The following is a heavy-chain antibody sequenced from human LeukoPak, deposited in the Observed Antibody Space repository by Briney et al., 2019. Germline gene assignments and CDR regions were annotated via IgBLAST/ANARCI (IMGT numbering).Heavy chain of an antibody. J-gene: IGHJ4*02. CDR1: GGSISSYY. V-gene: IGHV4-59*01. CDR2: IYYSGST. D-gene: IGHD3-10*01. Sequence: SETLSLTCTVSGGSISSYYWSWIRQPPGKGLEWIGYIYYSGSTNYNPSLKSRVTISVDTSKNQFSLKLSSVTAADTDVYYCARTRYYYNSRSYGAPYYFDYWGQGTLVTVSS. CDR3: ARTRYYYNSRSYGAPYYFDY.